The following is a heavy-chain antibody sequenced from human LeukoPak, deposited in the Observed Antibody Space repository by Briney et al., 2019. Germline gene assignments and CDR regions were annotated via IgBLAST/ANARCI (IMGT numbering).Heavy chain of an antibody. Sequence: PSETLSLTCTVSGGSMSSYYWSWVRQPPGKGLEWIGYIYYSGSTNYNPSLKSRVTIPVDTSKNQFSLKLTSVSAADTAVYYCARGRSYYDSTGYAYWGQGTQVTVSS. CDR3: ARGRSYYDSTGYAY. CDR2: IYYSGST. CDR1: GGSMSSYY. J-gene: IGHJ4*02. V-gene: IGHV4-59*12. D-gene: IGHD3-22*01.